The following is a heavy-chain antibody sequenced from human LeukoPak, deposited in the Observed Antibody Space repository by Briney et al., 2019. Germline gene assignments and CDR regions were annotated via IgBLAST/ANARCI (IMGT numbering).Heavy chain of an antibody. Sequence: SETLSLTCSVSGGSISSSSDYWGWVRQPPGKGLEWIGSIYHSETTYYNPSLKSRVIISVDTSKNQFSLRLSSVTAADTAVYYCARRSRWLQFDYWGQGTLVTVSS. CDR1: GGSISSSSDY. V-gene: IGHV4-39*01. CDR2: IYHSETT. CDR3: ARRSRWLQFDY. D-gene: IGHD5-24*01. J-gene: IGHJ4*02.